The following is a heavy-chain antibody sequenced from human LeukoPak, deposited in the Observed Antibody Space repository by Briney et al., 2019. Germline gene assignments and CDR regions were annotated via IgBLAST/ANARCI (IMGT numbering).Heavy chain of an antibody. V-gene: IGHV3-7*01. CDR3: ARSIVGAMGRYYYYYTDV. CDR1: GFTFSTYW. J-gene: IGHJ6*03. Sequence: GGSLRLSCAASGFTFSTYWLSWVRQAPGKGLEWVANIKQDGSETYYVDSVKGRFTISRDNAKNSLYLQMNSLRAEDTAVYYCARSIVGAMGRYYYYYTDVWGKGTAVTVSS. CDR2: IKQDGSET. D-gene: IGHD1-26*01.